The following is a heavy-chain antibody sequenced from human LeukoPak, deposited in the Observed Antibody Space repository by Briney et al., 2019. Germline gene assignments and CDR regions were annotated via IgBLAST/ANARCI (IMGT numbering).Heavy chain of an antibody. J-gene: IGHJ4*02. Sequence: GGSLRLSCAASGFSFSTYNMNWVRQAPGKGLEWVSSITTSSTYIYYADSVKGRFTISRDNAKNSLYLQMYSLRAEDTAVYYCAKYIQAFSATFDSWGQGTLVTVSS. CDR2: ITTSSTYI. V-gene: IGHV3-21*04. CDR3: AKYIQAFSATFDS. CDR1: GFSFSTYN. D-gene: IGHD3-10*01.